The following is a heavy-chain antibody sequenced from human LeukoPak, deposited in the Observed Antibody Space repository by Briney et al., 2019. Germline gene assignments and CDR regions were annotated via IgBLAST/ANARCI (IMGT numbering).Heavy chain of an antibody. CDR1: GFTFSSYS. D-gene: IGHD3-22*01. CDR2: ISSSSSYI. V-gene: IGHV3-21*01. CDR3: AKHESGSHYYDSSGPFQH. Sequence: PGGSLRLSCAASGFTFSSYSMNWVRQAPGKGLEWASSISSSSSYIYYADSVKGRFTISRDNAKNSLYLQMNSLRAEDTAVYYCAKHESGSHYYDSSGPFQHWGQGTLVTVSS. J-gene: IGHJ1*01.